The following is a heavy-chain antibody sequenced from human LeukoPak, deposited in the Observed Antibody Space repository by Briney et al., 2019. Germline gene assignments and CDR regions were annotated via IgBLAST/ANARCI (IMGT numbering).Heavy chain of an antibody. D-gene: IGHD3-3*01. J-gene: IGHJ5*02. V-gene: IGHV4-34*01. Sequence: SESLSLTCAVYGGSFSGYYWSWIRQPPGKGLEWIGEINHSGSTNYNPSLKSRVTISVDTSKNQFSLKLSSVTAADTAVYYCARAGYYDFWSHWFDPWGQGTLVTVSS. CDR1: GGSFSGYY. CDR2: INHSGST. CDR3: ARAGYYDFWSHWFDP.